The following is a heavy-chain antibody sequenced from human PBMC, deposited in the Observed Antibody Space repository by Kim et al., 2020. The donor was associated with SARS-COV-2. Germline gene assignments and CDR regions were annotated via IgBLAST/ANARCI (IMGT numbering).Heavy chain of an antibody. Sequence: SETLSLTCTVSGGSISSSTYYWAWIRQPPGKGLEWIGIIYYTGSTYYNPSLKSRVTISIDTSKNQFSLKLSSVTAADTAVYYCARDDCSGGACYRWLDPWGQGTLVTVSS. J-gene: IGHJ5*02. V-gene: IGHV4-39*07. CDR1: GGSISSSTYY. D-gene: IGHD2-15*01. CDR2: IYYTGST. CDR3: ARDDCSGGACYRWLDP.